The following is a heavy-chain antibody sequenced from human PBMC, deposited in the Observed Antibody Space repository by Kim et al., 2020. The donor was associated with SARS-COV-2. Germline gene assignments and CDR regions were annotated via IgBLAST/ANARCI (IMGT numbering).Heavy chain of an antibody. CDR1: GGSIRSYY. Sequence: SETLSLTCTVSGGSIRSYYWCWIRQPPGKGLEWIGYINYSGSTNYNPSLKSRVTISVDTSKNQFSLKLSSVTATDTAVYYCARGLTTVTTAFDYWGQGTLVTVSS. CDR3: ARGLTTVTTAFDY. J-gene: IGHJ4*02. D-gene: IGHD4-17*01. V-gene: IGHV4-59*01. CDR2: INYSGST.